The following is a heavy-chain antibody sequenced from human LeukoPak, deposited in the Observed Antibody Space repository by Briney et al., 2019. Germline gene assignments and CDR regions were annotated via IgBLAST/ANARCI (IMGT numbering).Heavy chain of an antibody. Sequence: GGSLRLSCAASGFTFSGYDMTRVRQAPGKGLEWVSYISSSGSTIYCAASVKGRFTISRDNAKNSLYLQMNSLRAEDTAVYYCARDGKGRNRIGYYFDYWGQGTLVTVSS. J-gene: IGHJ4*02. CDR2: ISSSGSTI. V-gene: IGHV3-48*03. CDR3: ARDGKGRNRIGYYFDY. CDR1: GFTFSGYD. D-gene: IGHD3-10*01.